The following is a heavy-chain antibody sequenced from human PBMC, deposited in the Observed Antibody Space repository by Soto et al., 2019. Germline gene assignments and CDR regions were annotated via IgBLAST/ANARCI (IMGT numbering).Heavy chain of an antibody. CDR3: AREGKENEFDY. J-gene: IGHJ4*02. Sequence: QVQLVQSGAEVKKPGSSVKVSCKASGGTFSSYTISWVRQAPGQGLEWMGRIIPILGIANYAQKFQGRVTITADKSTSTAYMELSSLRSEDTAVYYCAREGKENEFDYWGQGTLVTVSS. CDR2: IIPILGIA. V-gene: IGHV1-69*08. D-gene: IGHD1-1*01. CDR1: GGTFSSYT.